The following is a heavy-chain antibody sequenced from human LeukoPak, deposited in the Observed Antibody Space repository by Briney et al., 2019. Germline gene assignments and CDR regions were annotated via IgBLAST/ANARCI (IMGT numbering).Heavy chain of an antibody. Sequence: SETLSLTCAAYGGSFSGYYWSWIRQPPGKGLEWIGEINHSGSTNCNPSLKSRVAISVDTSKNQFSLELSSVTAADTAVYYCARGDGRDGYKGRLEYWGQGNLVTVSS. CDR3: ARGDGRDGYKGRLEY. D-gene: IGHD5-24*01. V-gene: IGHV4-34*01. CDR2: INHSGST. J-gene: IGHJ4*02. CDR1: GGSFSGYY.